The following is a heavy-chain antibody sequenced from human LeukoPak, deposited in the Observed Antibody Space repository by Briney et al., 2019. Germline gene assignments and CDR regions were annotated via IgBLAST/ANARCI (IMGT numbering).Heavy chain of an antibody. CDR2: FDPEDGET. Sequence: ASVKVSCKGSGYTLTELSMHWVRQAPGKGLEWMGGFDPEDGETIYAQKFQGRVTMTEDTSTDTAYMALSSLRSEDTAVYYCAIKSYSGSYYGRGRVSFGAFDIWGQGTMVTVSS. V-gene: IGHV1-24*01. D-gene: IGHD1-26*01. CDR1: GYTLTELS. CDR3: AIKSYSGSYYGRGRVSFGAFDI. J-gene: IGHJ3*02.